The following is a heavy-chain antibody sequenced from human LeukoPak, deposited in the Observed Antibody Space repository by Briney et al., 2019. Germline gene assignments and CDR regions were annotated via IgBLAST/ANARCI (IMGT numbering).Heavy chain of an antibody. V-gene: IGHV3-23*01. CDR1: GFTFSSYA. CDR2: ISGSGGST. CDR3: AKAGSYYYDSTDAFDI. Sequence: GGSLRLSCAASGFTFSSYAMSWVRQAPGKGLEWVSAISGSGGSTYYADSVKGRFTISRDNSKNTLYLQMNSLRAEGTAVYYCAKAGSYYYDSTDAFDIWGQGTMVTVSS. J-gene: IGHJ3*02. D-gene: IGHD3-22*01.